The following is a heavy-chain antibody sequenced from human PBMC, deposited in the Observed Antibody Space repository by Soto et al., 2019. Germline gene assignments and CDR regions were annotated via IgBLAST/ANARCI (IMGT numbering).Heavy chain of an antibody. D-gene: IGHD3-9*01. CDR2: ISFNGNSL. V-gene: IGHV3-30-3*01. Sequence: PGGSLRLSCPASEFSFSSYAMHWIRQSPGKGLEWVAVISFNGNSLHYADSVKDRFTISRDNSKSTLYLQMNNMRTEDTAVYYCARTFDTITYYFDYWGQGTLVTVSS. J-gene: IGHJ4*02. CDR3: ARTFDTITYYFDY. CDR1: EFSFSSYA.